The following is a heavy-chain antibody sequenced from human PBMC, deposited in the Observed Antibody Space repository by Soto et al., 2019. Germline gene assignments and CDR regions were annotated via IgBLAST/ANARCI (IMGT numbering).Heavy chain of an antibody. D-gene: IGHD2-8*01. J-gene: IGHJ4*02. V-gene: IGHV1-8*01. CDR1: GYTFTSYD. Sequence: QVQLVQSGAEVKKPGASVKVSCKASGYTFTSYDINWGRQATGQGLEWMGWMNPNNNNTGYAQKFPGRVTMNRNTSRSTAYMALSSLGSEDAAVYYCARGPHPYFNDYWGQGTLVTVSS. CDR3: ARGPHPYFNDY. CDR2: MNPNNNNT.